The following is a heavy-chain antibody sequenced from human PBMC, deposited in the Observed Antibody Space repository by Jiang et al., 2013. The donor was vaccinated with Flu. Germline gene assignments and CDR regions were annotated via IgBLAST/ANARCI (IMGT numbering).Heavy chain of an antibody. CDR2: IYHSGFT. CDR1: GYSMTNGYF. J-gene: IGHJ4*02. Sequence: LLKPSETLSLTCAVSGYSMTNGYFWGWIRQPPGKGLEWIGTIYHSGFTYYSPSLKSRLTISVDTSKNHYSLRLSSVTAADTAVYYCARLRYYSGDKYYFDYWGQGTLVTVSS. V-gene: IGHV4-38-2*01. D-gene: IGHD2-21*02. CDR3: ARLRYYSGDKYYFDY.